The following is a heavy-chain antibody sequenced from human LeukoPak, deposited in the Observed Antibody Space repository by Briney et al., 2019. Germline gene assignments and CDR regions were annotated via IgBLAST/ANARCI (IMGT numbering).Heavy chain of an antibody. CDR3: ARNTFGELLYTPSDY. Sequence: ASVKVSCKASGYTFTCYYMHWVRQARGQGLEGMGWINPNRGDTNYAQKFQGRVTMNRDTSISAAYVELSRLRADDTAVYYCARNTFGELLYTPSDYWRQGTLVTVSS. CDR1: GYTFTCYY. D-gene: IGHD3-10*01. V-gene: IGHV1-2*02. CDR2: INPNRGDT. J-gene: IGHJ4*02.